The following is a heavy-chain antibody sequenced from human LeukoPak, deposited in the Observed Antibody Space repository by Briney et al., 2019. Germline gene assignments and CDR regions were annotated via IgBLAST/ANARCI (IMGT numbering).Heavy chain of an antibody. D-gene: IGHD5-18*01. Sequence: SETLSLTCTVSGGSISSSSHYWGWIRQPPGKGLEWIGTIHYSGSTYYNPSLKSRVTISVDTSKNQFSLKLSSVTAADTAVYYCARAAAIDAFDIWGQGTMVTVSS. J-gene: IGHJ3*02. CDR3: ARAAAIDAFDI. V-gene: IGHV4-39*07. CDR1: GGSISSSSHY. CDR2: IHYSGST.